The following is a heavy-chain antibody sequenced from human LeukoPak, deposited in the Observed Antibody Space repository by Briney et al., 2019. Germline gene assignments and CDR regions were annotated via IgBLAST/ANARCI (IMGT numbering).Heavy chain of an antibody. CDR2: ISSRSSTI. D-gene: IGHD5-18*01. CDR1: GFTFSSYS. J-gene: IGHJ4*02. V-gene: IGHV3-48*01. CDR3: APGVYSYGYGYDY. Sequence: GGSLRLSCAASGFTFSSYSMNWVRQAPGKGPEWVSYISSRSSTIYYADSVKGRFTISRDNAKNSLYLQMNSLRAEGTAVYYCAPGVYSYGYGYDYWGQGTLVTVSS.